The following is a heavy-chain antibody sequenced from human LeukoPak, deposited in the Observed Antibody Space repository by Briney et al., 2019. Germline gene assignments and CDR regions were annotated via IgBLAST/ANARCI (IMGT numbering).Heavy chain of an antibody. D-gene: IGHD3-22*01. CDR3: ARRASQRGIRLYDSSGYYSY. CDR1: GGSISSYY. Sequence: SETLSLTCTVSGGSISSYYWSWIRQPAGKGLEWIGRIYTSGSTNYNPSLKSRVTMSVDTSKNQFSLKLSSVTAADTAVYYCARRASQRGIRLYDSSGYYSYWGQGTLVTVSS. J-gene: IGHJ4*02. V-gene: IGHV4-4*07. CDR2: IYTSGST.